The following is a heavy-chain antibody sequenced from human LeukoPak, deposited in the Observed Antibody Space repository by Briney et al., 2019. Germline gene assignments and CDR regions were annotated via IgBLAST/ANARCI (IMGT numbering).Heavy chain of an antibody. CDR3: AKSSGAGLLDY. CDR1: GFTFSNYG. CDR2: FGVSGNT. V-gene: IGHV3-23*01. J-gene: IGHJ4*02. D-gene: IGHD6-19*01. Sequence: PGGSLRLSCAASGFTFSNYGMNWVRQAPGKGLEWVSIFGVSGNTYYADSVKGRFTISRDNSKNTLYLQMNSLRAEDTAVYYCAKSSGAGLLDYWGQGTLVTVSS.